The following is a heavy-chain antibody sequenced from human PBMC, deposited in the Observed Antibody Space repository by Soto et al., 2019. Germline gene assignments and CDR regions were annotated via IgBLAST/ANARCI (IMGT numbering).Heavy chain of an antibody. D-gene: IGHD1-20*01. V-gene: IGHV3-33*01. J-gene: IGHJ4*02. CDR1: GFTFSSYG. Sequence: GGSLRLSCAASGFTFSSYGMHWVRQAPGKGLEWVAVIWYDGSNKYYADSVKGRFTISRDNSKNTLYLQMNSLRAEDTAVYYCARGLVGDNVAAYWGQGTLVTVSS. CDR2: IWYDGSNK. CDR3: ARGLVGDNVAAY.